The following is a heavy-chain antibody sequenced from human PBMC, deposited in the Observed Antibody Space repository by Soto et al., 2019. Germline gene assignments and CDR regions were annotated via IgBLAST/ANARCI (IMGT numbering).Heavy chain of an antibody. Sequence: GASVKVSCKASGGTFSSYAISWVRQAPGQGLEWMGGIIPIFGTANYAQKFQGRVTITADESTSTAYMELSSLRSEDTAAYYCARDSPGGYCSSTSCYTWFDPWGQGTLVTVSS. V-gene: IGHV1-69*13. CDR2: IIPIFGTA. CDR1: GGTFSSYA. J-gene: IGHJ5*02. CDR3: ARDSPGGYCSSTSCYTWFDP. D-gene: IGHD2-2*02.